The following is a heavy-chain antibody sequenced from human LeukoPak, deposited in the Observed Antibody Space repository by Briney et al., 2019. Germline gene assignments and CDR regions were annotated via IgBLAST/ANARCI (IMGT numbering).Heavy chain of an antibody. CDR3: ARAGAMTTMLHY. D-gene: IGHD4-11*01. CDR2: INSDGIST. CDR1: GFTFSSYE. V-gene: IGHV3-74*03. Sequence: GGSLRLSCAASGFTFSSYEMNWVRQAPGKGLVWVSRINSDGISTTYADSVKGRFTISRDNAKGTLYLQMNSLRAEDTAVYYCARAGAMTTMLHYWGQGTLVTVSS. J-gene: IGHJ4*02.